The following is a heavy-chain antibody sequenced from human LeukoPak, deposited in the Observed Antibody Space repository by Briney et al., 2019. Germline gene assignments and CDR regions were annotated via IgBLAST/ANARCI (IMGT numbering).Heavy chain of an antibody. J-gene: IGHJ5*02. CDR2: ISSSSTI. Sequence: TGGSLRFSCAASGFTFSSYWMHWVRQAPGKGLEWISYISSSSTIYYADSVKGRFTISRDNAKNSLYLQLNSLRAEDTAVYYCARVLHKRNYDSSDYYGSWGQGTLVTVSS. CDR3: ARVLHKRNYDSSDYYGS. V-gene: IGHV3-48*01. CDR1: GFTFSSYW. D-gene: IGHD3-22*01.